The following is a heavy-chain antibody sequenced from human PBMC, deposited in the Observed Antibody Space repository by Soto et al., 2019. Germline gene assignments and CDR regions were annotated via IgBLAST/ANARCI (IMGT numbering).Heavy chain of an antibody. CDR3: ARGSATVTTWLDY. V-gene: IGHV4-59*08. D-gene: IGHD4-17*01. CDR1: GGSISSYY. CDR2: IYYSGST. J-gene: IGHJ4*02. Sequence: SETLSLTCTVSGGSISSYYWSWIRQPPGKGLEWIGYIYYSGSTNYNPSLKSRVTISVDTSKNQFSLKLSSVTAADTAVYYCARGSATVTTWLDYWALRSLVTVSS.